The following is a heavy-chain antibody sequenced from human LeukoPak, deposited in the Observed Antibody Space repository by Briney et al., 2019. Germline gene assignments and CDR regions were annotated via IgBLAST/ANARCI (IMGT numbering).Heavy chain of an antibody. D-gene: IGHD6-13*01. CDR2: IKQDGGEK. CDR1: GLTFSSYW. CDR3: VRWKKSSSWFYDY. V-gene: IGHV3-7*01. Sequence: GGSLRLSCVASGLTFSSYWMSWVRQAPGKGLEWVANIKQDGGEKYYVDSVKGRFTISRDNAENSLYLQMKSLRADDTAVYYCVRWKKSSSWFYDYWGQGALVTVSS. J-gene: IGHJ4*02.